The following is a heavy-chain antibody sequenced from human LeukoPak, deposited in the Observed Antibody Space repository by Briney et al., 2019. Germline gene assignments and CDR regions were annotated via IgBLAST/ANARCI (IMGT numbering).Heavy chain of an antibody. CDR3: AKDGAVAGTNYYGMDV. CDR2: ISYDGSNK. CDR1: GFTFSSYG. D-gene: IGHD6-19*01. Sequence: PGGSLRLSCAASGFTFSSYGMHWVRQAPGKGLEWVAVISYDGSNKYYADSVKGRFTISRDNSKNTLYLQMNSLRAEDTAVYYCAKDGAVAGTNYYGMDVWGQGTTVTISS. V-gene: IGHV3-30*18. J-gene: IGHJ6*02.